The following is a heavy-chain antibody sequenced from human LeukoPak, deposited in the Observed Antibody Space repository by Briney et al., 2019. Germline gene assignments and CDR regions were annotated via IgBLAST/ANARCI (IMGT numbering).Heavy chain of an antibody. CDR3: ARESSGWHEEKYYYHYMDV. V-gene: IGHV3-21*01. CDR1: GFTFSSYR. D-gene: IGHD6-19*01. Sequence: PGGSLRLSCAASGFTFSSYRMNWVRQAPGKGLEWVSSISSSSYIYYADSLKGRFTISRDNAKNSLYLQMNSLRGEDTAMYYCARESSGWHEEKYYYHYMDVWGKGTTVTISS. J-gene: IGHJ6*03. CDR2: ISSSSYI.